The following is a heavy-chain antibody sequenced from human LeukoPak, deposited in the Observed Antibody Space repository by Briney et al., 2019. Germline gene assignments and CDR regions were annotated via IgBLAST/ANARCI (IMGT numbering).Heavy chain of an antibody. CDR1: GFTFSSYS. CDR3: ARDHIAAAEAYFDY. J-gene: IGHJ4*02. CDR2: ISSSSSYI. D-gene: IGHD6-13*01. V-gene: IGHV3-21*01. Sequence: GGSLRLSCAASGFTFSSYSMNWVRQAPGKGLEWVSSISSSSSYIYYADSVKGRFTISRDNAKNSLYLQMNSLRAEDTAVYYCARDHIAAAEAYFDYWGQGTLVTVSS.